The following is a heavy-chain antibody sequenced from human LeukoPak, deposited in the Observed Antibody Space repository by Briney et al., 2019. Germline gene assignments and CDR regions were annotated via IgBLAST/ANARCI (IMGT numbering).Heavy chain of an antibody. CDR2: IYPGDSDT. CDR1: GYSFTTYW. Sequence: GESLKISSQGSGYSFTTYWIGWVRQMPGKGRECMGIIYPGDSDTRYSPSFRGQVTISADKSINTAYLQWSSLKASDTAMYYCARLGTYWSNYYFEYWGQGTLVTVSS. V-gene: IGHV5-51*01. D-gene: IGHD3-10*01. J-gene: IGHJ4*02. CDR3: ARLGTYWSNYYFEY.